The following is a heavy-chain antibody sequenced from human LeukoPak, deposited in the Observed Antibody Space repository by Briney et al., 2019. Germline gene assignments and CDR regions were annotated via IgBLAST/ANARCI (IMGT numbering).Heavy chain of an antibody. J-gene: IGHJ4*02. Sequence: PSETLSLTCGVYGGSFSGYYWSWIRQPPGKGLEWIGEINHSGSTNYNPSLKSRITISVDTSKNQFSLKLSSVTAADTAVYYCASSTWLVIDYWGQGTLVTVSS. CDR1: GGSFSGYY. CDR2: INHSGST. CDR3: ASSTWLVIDY. D-gene: IGHD3-9*01. V-gene: IGHV4-34*01.